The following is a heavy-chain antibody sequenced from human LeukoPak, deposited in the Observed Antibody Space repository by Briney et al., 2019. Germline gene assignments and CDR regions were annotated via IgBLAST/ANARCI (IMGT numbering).Heavy chain of an antibody. CDR3: ARAYGDVLLWFGELSGMDV. CDR2: INPSGGST. V-gene: IGHV1-46*01. Sequence: ASVKVSCKASGYTFTSYYMHWVRQAPGQGLERMGIINPSGGSTSYAQKFQGRVTMTRDTSTSTVYMELSSLRPEDTAVYYCARAYGDVLLWFGELSGMDVWGQGTTVTVSS. D-gene: IGHD3-10*01. J-gene: IGHJ6*02. CDR1: GYTFTSYY.